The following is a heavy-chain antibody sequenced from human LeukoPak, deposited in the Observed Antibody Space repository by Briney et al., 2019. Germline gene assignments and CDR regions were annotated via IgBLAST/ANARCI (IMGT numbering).Heavy chain of an antibody. J-gene: IGHJ4*02. CDR3: ARARVDYGDYSLDY. D-gene: IGHD4-17*01. Sequence: SETLSLTCTVSGGSISSYYWSWIRQPPGKGLEWIGYIYYSGSTNCNPSLKSRVTISVDTSKNQFSLKLSSVTAADTAVYYCARARVDYGDYSLDYWGQGTLVTVSS. CDR2: IYYSGST. V-gene: IGHV4-59*01. CDR1: GGSISSYY.